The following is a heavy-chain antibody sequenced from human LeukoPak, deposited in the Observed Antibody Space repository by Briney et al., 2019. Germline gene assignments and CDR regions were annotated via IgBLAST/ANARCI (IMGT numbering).Heavy chain of an antibody. J-gene: IGHJ5*02. D-gene: IGHD2-15*01. Sequence: SETLSLTCTVSGGSFSSSSYYWGWIRQPPGKGLEWIGSIYYSGSTYYNPSLKSRVTISVDTSKNQFSLKLSSVTAADTAVYYCARDSGPIETIVVVNWFDPWGQGTLVTVSS. CDR2: IYYSGST. CDR3: ARDSGPIETIVVVNWFDP. CDR1: GGSFSSSSYY. V-gene: IGHV4-39*07.